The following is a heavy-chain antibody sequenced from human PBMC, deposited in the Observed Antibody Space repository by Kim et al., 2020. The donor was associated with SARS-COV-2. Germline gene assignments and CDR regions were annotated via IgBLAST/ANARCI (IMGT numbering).Heavy chain of an antibody. Sequence: DSVKGRFTIHRDNAKNSLYLQMNSLRAEDTAVYYCARADRRWTLRYGMDVWGQGTTVTVSS. CDR3: ARADRRWTLRYGMDV. V-gene: IGHV3-7*04. J-gene: IGHJ6*02. D-gene: IGHD2-15*01.